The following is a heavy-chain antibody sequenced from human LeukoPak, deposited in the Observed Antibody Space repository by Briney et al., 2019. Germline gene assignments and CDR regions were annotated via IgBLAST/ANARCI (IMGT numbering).Heavy chain of an antibody. Sequence: GGSLRLSCAASGFTFSNHSMNWVRQAPGKGLEWVGRVTNKANNYTSQYAASVKDRFTISRDNSENSLYLQMNSLKTEDTAVYYCARRAYDVPFLDYWGQGTLVTVSS. D-gene: IGHD2-21*01. J-gene: IGHJ4*02. V-gene: IGHV3-72*01. CDR3: ARRAYDVPFLDY. CDR2: VTNKANNYTS. CDR1: GFTFSNHS.